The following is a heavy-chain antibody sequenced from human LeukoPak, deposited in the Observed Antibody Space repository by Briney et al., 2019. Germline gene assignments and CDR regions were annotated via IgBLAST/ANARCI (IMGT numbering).Heavy chain of an antibody. Sequence: SETLSLTCTVSGGSIRNYYWSWIRQPPGKGLEWIGSIYYSGSTYYNPSLKSRVTISVDMSKNQFSLKLNSVTATDTAVYYCARHYGPWGQGTLVTVSS. J-gene: IGHJ4*02. CDR2: IYYSGST. V-gene: IGHV4-59*08. D-gene: IGHD3-10*01. CDR1: GGSIRNYY. CDR3: ARHYGP.